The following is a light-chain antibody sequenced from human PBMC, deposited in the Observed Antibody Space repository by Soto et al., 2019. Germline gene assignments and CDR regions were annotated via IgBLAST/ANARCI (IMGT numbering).Light chain of an antibody. CDR1: QSVSNN. J-gene: IGKJ4*01. Sequence: EIVLTQSPGTLSLSPGERATLSCRASQSVSNNYLAWYQQKPGQAPRLLIYGASTRATGIPARFSGSGSGTEFTLTIGSLQSEDFAVYYCQQYNNWPTFGGGTKVDIK. CDR2: GAS. V-gene: IGKV3-15*01. CDR3: QQYNNWPT.